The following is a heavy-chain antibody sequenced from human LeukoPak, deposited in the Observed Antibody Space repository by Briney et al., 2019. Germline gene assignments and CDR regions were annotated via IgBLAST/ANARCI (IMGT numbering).Heavy chain of an antibody. CDR3: AGGSGWYKTPNYFDY. V-gene: IGHV3-64*01. CDR2: ISSNGGST. J-gene: IGHJ4*02. CDR1: GFTFSSYA. Sequence: PGGPLRLSCAASGFTFSSYAMHWVRQAPGKGLEYVSAISSNGGSTYYANSVKGRFTISRDNSKNTLYLQMNSLRAEDTAVYYCAGGSGWYKTPNYFDYWGQGTLVTVSS. D-gene: IGHD6-19*01.